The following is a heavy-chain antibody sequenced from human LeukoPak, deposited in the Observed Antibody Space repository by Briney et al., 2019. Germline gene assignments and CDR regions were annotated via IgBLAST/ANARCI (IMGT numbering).Heavy chain of an antibody. CDR3: ARNFGSSWYYFDY. D-gene: IGHD6-13*01. V-gene: IGHV4-59*01. CDR2: IYYSGST. J-gene: IGHJ4*02. Sequence: SETLSLTCTVSDGSITSYYWSWIRQPPGKGLEWIGYIYYSGSTNYNPSLESRGTISVDTSKNQFSLKLSSVTAADTAVYYCARNFGSSWYYFDYWGQGTLVTVSS. CDR1: DGSITSYY.